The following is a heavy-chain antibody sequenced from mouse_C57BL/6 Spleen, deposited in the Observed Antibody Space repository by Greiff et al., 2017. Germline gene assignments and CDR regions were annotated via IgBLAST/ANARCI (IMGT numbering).Heavy chain of an antibody. CDR1: GYTFTSYG. Sequence: QVQLQQSGAELARPGASVKLSCKASGYTFTSYGISWVKQRTGQGLEWIGEIYPRSGNTYYNEKFKGKATLTADKSSSTAYMELRSLTSEDCAVYFCARTGGGGLLYYAMDYWGQEASVTVSS. CDR2: IYPRSGNT. D-gene: IGHD1-1*02. J-gene: IGHJ4*01. V-gene: IGHV1-81*01. CDR3: ARTGGGGLLYYAMDY.